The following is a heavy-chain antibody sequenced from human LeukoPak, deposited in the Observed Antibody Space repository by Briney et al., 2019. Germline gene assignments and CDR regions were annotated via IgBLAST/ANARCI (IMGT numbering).Heavy chain of an antibody. D-gene: IGHD5-24*01. CDR1: GYTFTTYA. J-gene: IGHJ4*02. V-gene: IGHV1-46*01. CDR2: INPSGGST. CDR3: ARGMATPNFDY. Sequence: ASVKVSCKAPGYTFTTYAMHWVRQAPGQGLEWMGIINPSGGSTSYAQKFQGRVTMTRDMSTSTVYMELSSLRSEDTAVYYCARGMATPNFDYWGQGTLVTVSS.